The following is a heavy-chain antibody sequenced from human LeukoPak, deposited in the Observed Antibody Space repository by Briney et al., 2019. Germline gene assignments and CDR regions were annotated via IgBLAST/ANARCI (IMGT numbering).Heavy chain of an antibody. Sequence: GGSLRLSCAASGFTFSNAWMSWVRQAPGKGLEWVGRIKSKTDGGITDYAAPVKGRFTISRDDSKNTLYLQMNSLKTEDTAVYYCTTDIVVVPAADAFDIWGQGTMVTVSS. D-gene: IGHD2-2*01. CDR1: GFTFSNAW. CDR3: TTDIVVVPAADAFDI. CDR2: IKSKTDGGIT. J-gene: IGHJ3*02. V-gene: IGHV3-15*01.